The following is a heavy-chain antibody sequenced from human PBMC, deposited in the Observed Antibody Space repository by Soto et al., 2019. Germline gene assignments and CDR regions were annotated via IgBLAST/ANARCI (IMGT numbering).Heavy chain of an antibody. V-gene: IGHV1-69*02. Sequence: SGKVSCKASGGTFSSYTISWVRQAPGQGLEWMGRIIPILGIANYAQKFQGRVTMTRDTSTSTVYMELSSLRSEDTAVYYCARGVQQLLWFGEPDDAFDIWGQRTMVTVSS. CDR3: ARGVQQLLWFGEPDDAFDI. CDR2: IIPILGIA. CDR1: GGTFSSYT. J-gene: IGHJ3*02. D-gene: IGHD3-10*01.